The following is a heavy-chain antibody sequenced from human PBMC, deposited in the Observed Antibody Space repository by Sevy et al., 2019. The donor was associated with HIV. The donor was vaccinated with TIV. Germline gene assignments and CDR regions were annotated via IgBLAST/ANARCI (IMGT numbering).Heavy chain of an antibody. D-gene: IGHD1-26*01. CDR1: GFSFSGYV. CDR3: AKVTLWELLAAHDAFDV. Sequence: GGSLRLSCAASGFSFSGYVMNWVRQAPGKGLEWVSSISGRDSSTYYADSVRGRFSISRDNSENTLYLQMNGLRAEDTAVYYCAKVTLWELLAAHDAFDVWGQGTMVTVSS. CDR2: ISGRDSST. V-gene: IGHV3-23*01. J-gene: IGHJ3*01.